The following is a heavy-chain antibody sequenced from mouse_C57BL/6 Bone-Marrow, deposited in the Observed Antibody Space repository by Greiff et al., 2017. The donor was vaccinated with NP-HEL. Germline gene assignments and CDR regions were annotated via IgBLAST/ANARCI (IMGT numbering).Heavy chain of an antibody. CDR3: SRGWLLGYAMDY. Sequence: QVQLQQPGAELVKPGASVKLSCKASGYTFTSYWMNWVKQRPGQGLEWIGMIHPNSGSTNYNEKFKSKATLTVDKSSSTAYMQLSSLTSEDSAVYYCSRGWLLGYAMDYWGQGTSVTVSS. CDR1: GYTFTSYW. V-gene: IGHV1-64*01. CDR2: IHPNSGST. J-gene: IGHJ4*01. D-gene: IGHD2-3*01.